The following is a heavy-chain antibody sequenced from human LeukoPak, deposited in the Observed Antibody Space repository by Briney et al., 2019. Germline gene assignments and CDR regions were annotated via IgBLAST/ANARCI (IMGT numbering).Heavy chain of an antibody. D-gene: IGHD6-13*01. Sequence: GGSLRLSCAASGFNFDAYAMHWVRQAPGKGLQWISLISADGGSTYYADSVKGRFTIPRDNSRNSLYLQMNSLTTEDTAFYYCAKDKAGTIVWYGRWAIGLFDYWGQGTLLTVSS. CDR1: GFNFDAYA. CDR2: ISADGGST. CDR3: AKDKAGTIVWYGRWAIGLFDY. V-gene: IGHV3-43*02. J-gene: IGHJ4*02.